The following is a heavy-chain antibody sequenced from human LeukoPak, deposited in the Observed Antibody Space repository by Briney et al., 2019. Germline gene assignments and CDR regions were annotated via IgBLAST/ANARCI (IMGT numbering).Heavy chain of an antibody. D-gene: IGHD2-2*01. CDR3: ARGWSGHCSSTSCHDAFDI. CDR2: IYYSGST. V-gene: IGHV4-31*03. CDR1: GGSISSGGYY. J-gene: IGHJ3*02. Sequence: SETLSLTCTVSGGSISSGGYYWSWIRQHPGKGLEWIGYIYYSGSTYYNPSLKSRVTISVDTSKNQFSLKLSSVTAADTAVYYCARGWSGHCSSTSCHDAFDIWGQGTMVTVSS.